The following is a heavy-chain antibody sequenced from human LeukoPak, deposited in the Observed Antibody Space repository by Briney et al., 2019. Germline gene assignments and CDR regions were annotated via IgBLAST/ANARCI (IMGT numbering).Heavy chain of an antibody. CDR1: GYTLTELP. D-gene: IGHD2-2*01. V-gene: IGHV1-24*01. CDR2: FGPEDGET. Sequence: ASVKVSCKVSGYTLTELPMHWVRQAPGKGLEWMGGFGPEDGETIYAQKFQGRVTMTEDTSTDTAYMELSSLRSEDTAVYYCATVGVVVPAARVRWWFDPWGQGTLVTVSS. J-gene: IGHJ5*02. CDR3: ATVGVVVPAARVRWWFDP.